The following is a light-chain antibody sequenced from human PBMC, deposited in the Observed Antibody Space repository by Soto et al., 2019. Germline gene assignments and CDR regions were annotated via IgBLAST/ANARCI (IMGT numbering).Light chain of an antibody. V-gene: IGKV3-20*01. J-gene: IGKJ1*01. CDR3: QQYGSSLTWT. CDR1: QSVSST. CDR2: GAS. Sequence: EVVLTQSPATLSLSPGERATLSCRASQSVSSTVAWYQQKPGQAPRLLIYGASTRATGIPDRFSGSGSGTDFTLTISGLEPEDFAVYYCQQYGSSLTWTFGQGTKVDIK.